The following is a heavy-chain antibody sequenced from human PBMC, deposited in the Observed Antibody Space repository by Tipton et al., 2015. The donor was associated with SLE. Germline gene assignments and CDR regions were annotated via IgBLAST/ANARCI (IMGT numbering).Heavy chain of an antibody. Sequence: TLSLTCAVYGGSFSAYYWSWIRQPPGKGLEWIGEINHSGSTNYNPSLKSRVTISVDTSKNQFSLKLSSVTAADTAVYYCVRGGILTGYYFYFDYWGQGTLVTVSS. V-gene: IGHV4-34*01. CDR3: VRGGILTGYYFYFDY. J-gene: IGHJ4*02. D-gene: IGHD3-9*01. CDR2: INHSGST. CDR1: GGSFSAYY.